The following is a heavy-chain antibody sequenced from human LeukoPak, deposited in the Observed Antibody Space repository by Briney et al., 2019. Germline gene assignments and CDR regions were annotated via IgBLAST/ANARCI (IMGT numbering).Heavy chain of an antibody. V-gene: IGHV3-30*04. J-gene: IGHJ4*02. D-gene: IGHD5-18*01. CDR2: ISYDGSNK. Sequence: PGGSLRLSCAASGFTFSSYAMHWVRQAPGKGLEWVAVISYDGSNKYYADSVKGRFTISRDNSKNTLYLQMNSLRAEDTAVYYCARTSGYSYDLADYWGQGTLVTVSS. CDR1: GFTFSSYA. CDR3: ARTSGYSYDLADY.